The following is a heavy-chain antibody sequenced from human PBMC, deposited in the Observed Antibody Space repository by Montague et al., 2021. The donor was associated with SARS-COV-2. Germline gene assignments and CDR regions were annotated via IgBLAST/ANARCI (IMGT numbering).Heavy chain of an antibody. CDR1: NESFSGNS. J-gene: IGHJ5*02. V-gene: IGHV4-34*01. Sequence: SETLSLTCAVYNESFSGNSFSTYYWRWFRQPPGKGLEWIGEINHSGTTHYNPSLESRFSIPVDTSQNQFSIRLAPVTAADTAVYYCARGLRLCNGGSCYFAWFDPWGQGTPVTVSS. CDR2: INHSGTT. D-gene: IGHD2-15*01. CDR3: ARGLRLCNGGSCYFAWFDP.